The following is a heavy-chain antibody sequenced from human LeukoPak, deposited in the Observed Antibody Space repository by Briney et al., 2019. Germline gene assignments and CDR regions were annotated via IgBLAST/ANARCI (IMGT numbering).Heavy chain of an antibody. Sequence: GSLRLSCAASGFTFTIYSLNWVRQAPGKGLEWVSSISSTSGHIYYADSVKGRFTISRDNAKNSLYLQMNSLRAEDTAVYYCARGVRYYDILTGNYPTYCYGMDVWGQGTTVTVSS. CDR3: ARGVRYYDILTGNYPTYCYGMDV. D-gene: IGHD3-9*01. V-gene: IGHV3-21*01. CDR1: GFTFTIYS. CDR2: ISSTSGHI. J-gene: IGHJ6*02.